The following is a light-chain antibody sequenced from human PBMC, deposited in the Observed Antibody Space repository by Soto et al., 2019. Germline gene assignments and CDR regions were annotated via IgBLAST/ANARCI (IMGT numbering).Light chain of an antibody. Sequence: EIVLTQSPATLSLSPGERATLSCRASQSLSSNFLAWYQQKPGQAPRLLIYDASNRATGIPARFSGSGSGTDFTLTISSLEPEDFAVYYCQQYGSSTITFGQGTRLEIK. V-gene: IGKV3-20*01. CDR2: DAS. CDR1: QSLSSNF. J-gene: IGKJ5*01. CDR3: QQYGSSTIT.